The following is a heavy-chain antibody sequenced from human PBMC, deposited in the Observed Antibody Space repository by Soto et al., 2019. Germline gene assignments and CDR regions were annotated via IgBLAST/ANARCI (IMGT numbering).Heavy chain of an antibody. CDR1: GGTFSSYA. D-gene: IGHD3-22*01. CDR3: ARSHYYDSSGYYYFDY. V-gene: IGHV1-69*13. Sequence: SVKVSCKASGGTFSSYAISWVRQAPGQGLEWMGGIIPIFGTTRHAQRFQGRVTSSADESTSTVHMELSRLTSEDTALYFCARSHYYDSSGYYYFDYWGQGTPVTVSS. J-gene: IGHJ4*02. CDR2: IIPIFGTT.